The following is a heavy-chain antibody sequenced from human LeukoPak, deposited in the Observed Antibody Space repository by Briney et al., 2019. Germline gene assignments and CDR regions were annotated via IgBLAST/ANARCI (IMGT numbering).Heavy chain of an antibody. CDR2: IYSGGST. D-gene: IGHD3-22*01. Sequence: GGSLRLSCAASGFTVSSNYMSWVRQAPGKGLEWVSVIYSGGSTYYADSVKGRFTIPRDNSKNTLYLQMNSLRAEDTAVYYCAREASYYDSSRDYWGQGTLVTVSS. CDR1: GFTVSSNY. J-gene: IGHJ4*02. CDR3: AREASYYDSSRDY. V-gene: IGHV3-53*01.